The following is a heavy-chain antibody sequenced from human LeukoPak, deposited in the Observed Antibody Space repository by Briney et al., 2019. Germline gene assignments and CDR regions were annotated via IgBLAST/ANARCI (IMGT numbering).Heavy chain of an antibody. D-gene: IGHD3-3*01. J-gene: IGHJ4*02. CDR1: GYSISSGYY. V-gene: IGHV4-38-2*01. Sequence: NPSETLSLTCAVSGYSISSGYYWGWIRQPPGKGLEWIGSIYHSGSTYYNPSLKSRVTISVDTSKNRFSLKLSSVTAADTAVYYCASGTYYDFWSGYRVRRSHIDYWGQGTLVTVSS. CDR3: ASGTYYDFWSGYRVRRSHIDY. CDR2: IYHSGST.